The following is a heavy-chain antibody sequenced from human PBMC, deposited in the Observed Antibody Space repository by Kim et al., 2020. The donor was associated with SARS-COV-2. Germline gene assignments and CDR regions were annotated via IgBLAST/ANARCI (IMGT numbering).Heavy chain of an antibody. Sequence: GGSLRLSCGASGFTFETYAMTWVRQVAGKGLQWVSSIVGSGGSTFYADSVEGRFTISRDNFNKKMYLEMSSLRADDTATYYCAKAIYCGADCSSYGLDV. J-gene: IGHJ6*01. V-gene: IGHV3-23*01. CDR3: AKAIYCGADCSSYGLDV. CDR2: IVGSGGST. D-gene: IGHD2-21*02. CDR1: GFTFETYA.